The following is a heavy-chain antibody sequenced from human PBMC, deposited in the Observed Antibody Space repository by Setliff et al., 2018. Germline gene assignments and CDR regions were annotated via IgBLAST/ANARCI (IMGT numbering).Heavy chain of an antibody. CDR3: ARSPANGGHDAFDI. CDR1: GPTFSRYS. J-gene: IGHJ3*02. V-gene: IGHV3-21*05. CDR2: ISSSNSGM. D-gene: IGHD6-25*01. Sequence: PGGSLRLSCAAPGPTFSRYSMNWVRQAPGKGLEWISYISSSNSGMYYADSVEGRFTISRDNAKNSLYLQMNSLGAEDTAVYYCARSPANGGHDAFDIWGQGTMVTVSS.